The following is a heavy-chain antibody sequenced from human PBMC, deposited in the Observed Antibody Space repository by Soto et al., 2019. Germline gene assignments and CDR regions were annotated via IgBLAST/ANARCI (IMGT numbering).Heavy chain of an antibody. Sequence: QVQLVQSGAEVQRPGASVKVSCKASGYTFTGHYIHWVRQAPGQGPEWMGWINPNSGATKFVQKCQGWVIVTRDTSTSTAYMALTSLTAGDTAVYFCARAGNAFCNNGRCPHHYGMDVWRQGTTVVVS. V-gene: IGHV1-2*04. J-gene: IGHJ6*02. CDR2: INPNSGAT. CDR3: ARAGNAFCNNGRCPHHYGMDV. D-gene: IGHD2-8*01. CDR1: GYTFTGHY.